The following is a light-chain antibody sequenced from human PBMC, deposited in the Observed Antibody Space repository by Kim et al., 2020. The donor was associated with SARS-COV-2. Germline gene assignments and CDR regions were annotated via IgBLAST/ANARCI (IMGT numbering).Light chain of an antibody. CDR2: AAS. V-gene: IGKV1-39*01. Sequence: DIQMTQSPSSLSASVRDRVTITCRASQSIRNSLNWYQQKPGIAPNLLISAASSLQSGVPSRFSGSGSGTDFTLTISSLQPEDFATYYCQQSYTTPRTFGQGTKVDIK. CDR1: QSIRNS. J-gene: IGKJ1*01. CDR3: QQSYTTPRT.